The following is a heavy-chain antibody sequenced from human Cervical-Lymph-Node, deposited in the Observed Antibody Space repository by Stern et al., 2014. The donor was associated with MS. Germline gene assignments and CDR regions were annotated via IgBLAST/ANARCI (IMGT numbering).Heavy chain of an antibody. CDR3: ARLPQLVDHCDYW. V-gene: IGHV1-69*01. J-gene: IGHJ4*02. CDR1: GGTFSRYA. D-gene: IGHD4-17*01. CDR2: IIPMFGAA. Sequence: VQLVESGAEVKKAGSSGKVSCKASGGTFSRYAVSWVRQAPGQGLEWMGEIIPMFGAANYAQKFQGRVTITADESTNTAYMEVSSLRSDDTAIYYCARLPQLVDHCDYWWGQGSLVTVSS.